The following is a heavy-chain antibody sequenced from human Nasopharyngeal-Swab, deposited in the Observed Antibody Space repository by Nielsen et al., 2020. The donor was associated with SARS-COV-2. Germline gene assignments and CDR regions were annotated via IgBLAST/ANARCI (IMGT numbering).Heavy chain of an antibody. V-gene: IGHV4-59*06. J-gene: IGHJ4*02. CDR1: GGSISSYY. CDR2: IYYSGST. Sequence: SETLSLTCTVSGGSISSYYWSWIRQHPGKGLEWIGYIYYSGSTYYNPSLKSRVTISVGTSKNQFSLKLSSVTAADTAVYYCARAPIVVVITAFDYWGQGTLVTVSS. CDR3: ARAPIVVVITAFDY. D-gene: IGHD3-22*01.